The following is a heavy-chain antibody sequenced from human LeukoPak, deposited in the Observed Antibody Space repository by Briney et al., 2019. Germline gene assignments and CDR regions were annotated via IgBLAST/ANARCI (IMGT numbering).Heavy chain of an antibody. D-gene: IGHD6-13*01. CDR3: ARVPSYSSSWLSWFDP. V-gene: IGHV3-21*01. CDR1: GFTFSSYS. J-gene: IGHJ5*02. Sequence: GGSLRLSCAVSGFTFSSYSMNWVRQAPGKGLEWVSSISSSSSYIYYADSVKGRFTISRDNAKNSLYLQMNSLRAEDTAVYYCARVPSYSSSWLSWFDPWGQGTLVTVSS. CDR2: ISSSSSYI.